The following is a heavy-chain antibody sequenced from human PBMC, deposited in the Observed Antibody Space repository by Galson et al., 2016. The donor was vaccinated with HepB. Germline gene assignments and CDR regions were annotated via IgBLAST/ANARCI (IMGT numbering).Heavy chain of an antibody. V-gene: IGHV3-23*01. Sequence: SLRLSCAASGFAFSTYAMSWVRQAPGKGLEWASGIGHGGATTYHADSVKGRFTISRDNSKNTLYLQMNSLRAEDTAVYYCAKGRCGGVSCYPGGNWGQGTLVTVSS. CDR3: AKGRCGGVSCYPGGN. D-gene: IGHD2-21*01. CDR1: GFAFSTYA. CDR2: IGHGGATT. J-gene: IGHJ4*02.